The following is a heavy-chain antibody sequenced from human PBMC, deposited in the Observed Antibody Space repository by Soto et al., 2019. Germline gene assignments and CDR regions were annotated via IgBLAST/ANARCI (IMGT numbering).Heavy chain of an antibody. CDR1: GDSISRSSYQ. Sequence: PSETLSLTCTVSGDSISRSSYQWGWIRQPPGKGLEWIGYIYYSGSTYYNPSLKSRVTISVDTSKNQFSLKLSSVTAADTAVYYCARCYYDSSGYLFDYWGQGTLVTVSS. CDR2: IYYSGST. J-gene: IGHJ4*02. CDR3: ARCYYDSSGYLFDY. V-gene: IGHV4-31*03. D-gene: IGHD3-22*01.